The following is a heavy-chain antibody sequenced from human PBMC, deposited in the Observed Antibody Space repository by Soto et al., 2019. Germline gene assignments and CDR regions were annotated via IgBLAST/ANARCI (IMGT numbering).Heavy chain of an antibody. CDR2: ISRSSSYI. J-gene: IGHJ6*03. V-gene: IGHV3-21*01. CDR3: ARVGIGGYRYQCFYYYYYVDV. D-gene: IGHD5-18*01. CDR1: GFTFSSYS. Sequence: EVQLVESGGGLVKPGGSLRLSCAASGFTFSSYSMNWVRQAPGKGLEWVSSISRSSSYIYYADSVKGRFTISRDNAKNSLSLQMTSMRAEDTAVYYCARVGIGGYRYQCFYYYYYVDVWGKGTTVTFSS.